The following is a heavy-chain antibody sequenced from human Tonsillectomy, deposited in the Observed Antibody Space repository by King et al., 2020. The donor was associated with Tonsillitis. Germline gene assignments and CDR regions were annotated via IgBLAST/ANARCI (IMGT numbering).Heavy chain of an antibody. J-gene: IGHJ5*02. CDR3: ARDVYLGFCSGTSCEYWFDP. D-gene: IGHD2-2*01. CDR2: IYTSGST. CDR1: GGSISSGVYY. Sequence: VQLQESGPGLVKPSQTLSLTCTVSGGSISSGVYYWSWIRQAAGKGLEWIGRIYTSGSTNYNTSLKSRVTMSVDTSKNQFSLKLSSVTAADTAVYYCARDVYLGFCSGTSCEYWFDPWGQGTLVTVSS. V-gene: IGHV4-61*02.